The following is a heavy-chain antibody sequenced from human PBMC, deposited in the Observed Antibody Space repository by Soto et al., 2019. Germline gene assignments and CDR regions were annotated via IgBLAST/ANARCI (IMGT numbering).Heavy chain of an antibody. CDR1: GFTFDDYG. V-gene: IGHV3-20*04. CDR3: ARGYSSSWYLDAFDI. D-gene: IGHD6-13*01. CDR2: INWNGGST. J-gene: IGHJ3*02. Sequence: PGGSLRLSCAASGFTFDDYGMSWVRQAPGKGLEWVSGINWNGGSTGYADSVKGRFTISRDNAKNSLYLQMNSLRAEDTALYYCARGYSSSWYLDAFDIWGQGTMVTVSS.